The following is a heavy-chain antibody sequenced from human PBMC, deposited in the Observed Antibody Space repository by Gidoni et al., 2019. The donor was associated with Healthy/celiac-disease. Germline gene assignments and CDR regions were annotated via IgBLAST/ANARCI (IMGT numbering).Heavy chain of an antibody. J-gene: IGHJ5*02. V-gene: IGHV1-46*01. CDR3: ARGENDYSNYGGWGFDP. CDR1: GYTFTRYY. Sequence: QVQLVQSGAEVKKPGASVKVSCKASGYTFTRYYMHWVRQAPGQGLEWMGIINPSGGSTSYAQKFQGRVTMTRDTSTSTVYMELSSLRSEDTAVYYCARGENDYSNYGGWGFDPWGQGTLVTVSS. D-gene: IGHD4-4*01. CDR2: INPSGGST.